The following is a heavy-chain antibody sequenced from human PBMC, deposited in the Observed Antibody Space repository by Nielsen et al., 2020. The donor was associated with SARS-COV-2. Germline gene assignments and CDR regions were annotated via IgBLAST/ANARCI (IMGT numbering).Heavy chain of an antibody. Sequence: WIRQPPGKGLEWVSSISSSSSYIYYADSVKGRFTISRDNSKNTLYLQMNSLRAEDTAVYYCAKVRDIVVVEGKFDYWGQGTLVTVSS. CDR2: ISSSSSYI. CDR3: AKVRDIVVVEGKFDY. J-gene: IGHJ4*02. D-gene: IGHD2-15*01. V-gene: IGHV3-21*04.